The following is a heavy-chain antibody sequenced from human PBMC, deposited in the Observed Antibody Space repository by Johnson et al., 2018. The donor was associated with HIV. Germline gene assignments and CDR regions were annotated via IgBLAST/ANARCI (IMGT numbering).Heavy chain of an antibody. Sequence: VQLVESGGGLVQPGGSLRLSCAASRFSFSSYWMHWVRQAPGKGLVWVSRITSDLSSTNYADSLKGRFTISRDNAKNTLYLQMSSLRAEDTAVYYCARHYGWGDHWDAFDIWGQGTMVTVSS. V-gene: IGHV3-74*01. CDR3: ARHYGWGDHWDAFDI. D-gene: IGHD4-17*01. J-gene: IGHJ3*02. CDR1: RFSFSSYW. CDR2: ITSDLSST.